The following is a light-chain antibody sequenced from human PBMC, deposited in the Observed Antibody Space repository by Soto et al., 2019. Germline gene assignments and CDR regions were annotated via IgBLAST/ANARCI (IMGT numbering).Light chain of an antibody. CDR1: QSVSGIY. Sequence: EIVLTQSPVTLSLSPGERATLSCRASQSVSGIYLAWYQQKPGQAPRLLIYGASSRATGIPDRFSGSGSGTDFTLTISRLXPEDFAVYYCQQYGTSPPYTFGQGTKVDIK. J-gene: IGKJ2*01. V-gene: IGKV3-20*01. CDR2: GAS. CDR3: QQYGTSPPYT.